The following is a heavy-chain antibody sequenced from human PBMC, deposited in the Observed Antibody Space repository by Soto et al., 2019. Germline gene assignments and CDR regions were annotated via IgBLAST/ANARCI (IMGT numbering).Heavy chain of an antibody. CDR3: ARGSRVKLLFNPRDAFDI. CDR2: IYYSGST. CDR1: VGSISIYY. J-gene: IGHJ3*02. D-gene: IGHD2-2*01. V-gene: IGHV4-59*01. Sequence: SETLSLTCTFSVGSISIYYWSWIRQPPGRGLEWIGYIYYSGSTNYNPSLKSRVTISVDTSKNQFPLKLSSVTAADTAVYYCARGSRVKLLFNPRDAFDIWGQGTMVTVSS.